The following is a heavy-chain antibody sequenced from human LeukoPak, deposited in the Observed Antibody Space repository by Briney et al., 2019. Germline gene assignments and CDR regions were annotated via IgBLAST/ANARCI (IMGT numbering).Heavy chain of an antibody. CDR1: GFTFSDHY. D-gene: IGHD4-17*01. J-gene: IGHJ5*02. CDR2: INHSGST. CDR3: ARGLGPRTTVTTVGHWFDP. V-gene: IGHV4-34*01. Sequence: GSLRLSCAASGFTFSDHYLDWVRQPPGKGLEWIGEINHSGSTNYNPSLKSRVTISVDTSKNQFSLKLSSVTAADTAVYYCARGLGPRTTVTTVGHWFDPWGQGTLVTVSS.